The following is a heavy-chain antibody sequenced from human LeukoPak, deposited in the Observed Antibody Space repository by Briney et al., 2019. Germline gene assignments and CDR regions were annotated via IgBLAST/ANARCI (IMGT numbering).Heavy chain of an antibody. Sequence: AGGSLRLSCAVSGFTFSDFWMNWVRRSPGKGLEWVASINQNGGETSYVDSVKGRFTISRDNPKNSLYLQMNSLRAEDTAVYYCARDLPSWGLELRVFGVDYFDYWGQGTLVTVSS. J-gene: IGHJ4*02. D-gene: IGHD1-7*01. V-gene: IGHV3-7*01. CDR2: INQNGGET. CDR3: ARDLPSWGLELRVFGVDYFDY. CDR1: GFTFSDFW.